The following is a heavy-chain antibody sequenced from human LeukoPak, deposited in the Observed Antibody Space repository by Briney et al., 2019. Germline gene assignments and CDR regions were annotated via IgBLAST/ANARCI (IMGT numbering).Heavy chain of an antibody. Sequence: SETLSLTCAVYGGSFNGYYWSWIRQPPGKGLEWIGEINHSGSTNYNPSLKSRVTISVDTSKNQFSLKLSSVTAADTAVYYCARVRGVRGVSYYYYGMDVWGQGTTVTVSS. CDR3: ARVRGVRGVSYYYYGMDV. J-gene: IGHJ6*02. D-gene: IGHD3-10*01. V-gene: IGHV4-34*01. CDR1: GGSFNGYY. CDR2: INHSGST.